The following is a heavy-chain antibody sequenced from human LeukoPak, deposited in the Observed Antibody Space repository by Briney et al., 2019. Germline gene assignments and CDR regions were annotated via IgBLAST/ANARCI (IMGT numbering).Heavy chain of an antibody. CDR2: IRYSGHT. CDR3: ARYNWNTWFDP. J-gene: IGHJ5*02. Sequence: SETLSLTCTVSGDSVSNDRYYWTWIRQSPGRGLEWIAYIRYSGHTNYNPSLDTRVTISLDASKNQLSLRLYSVTAADTAMYYCARYNWNTWFDPWGQGALVTVSS. CDR1: GDSVSNDRYY. V-gene: IGHV4-61*01. D-gene: IGHD1-1*01.